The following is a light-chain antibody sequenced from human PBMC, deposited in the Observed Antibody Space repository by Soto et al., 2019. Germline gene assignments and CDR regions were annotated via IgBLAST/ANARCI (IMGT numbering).Light chain of an antibody. V-gene: IGKV3D-15*01. CDR1: ESVSSN. J-gene: IGKJ1*01. Sequence: EIVLTQSPATLSVSPGDRATLSCRASESVSSNVAWYQQKPGQTPRLLXHRIYIRAAGIPDRFTGSASGTDFTLSISRLEPEEFAVYYCQQYDNFPQTVGQGTKVDIK. CDR2: RIY. CDR3: QQYDNFPQT.